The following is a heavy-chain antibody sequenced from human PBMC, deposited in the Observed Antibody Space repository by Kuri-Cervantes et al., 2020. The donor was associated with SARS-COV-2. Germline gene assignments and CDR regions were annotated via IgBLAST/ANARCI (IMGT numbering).Heavy chain of an antibody. CDR3: ARDPNANHNNWFDP. CDR2: VNRRGST. CDR1: GESFSGYY. V-gene: IGHV4-34*01. J-gene: IGHJ5*02. D-gene: IGHD4/OR15-4a*01. Sequence: GSLRLSCAFYGESFSGYYWNWIRQSPGKGLEWIGEVNRRGSTNYNPSLKSRVTISVDTSKNQFSLKLSSVTAADTAVYYCARDPNANHNNWFDPWGQGTLVTVSS.